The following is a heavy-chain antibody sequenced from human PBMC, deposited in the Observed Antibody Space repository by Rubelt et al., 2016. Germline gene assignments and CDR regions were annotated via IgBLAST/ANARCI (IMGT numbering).Heavy chain of an antibody. CDR2: ISCSSSTI. Sequence: VQLVESGGGVAQPGRSLSLSCAASGFTSSSYRMNWFRQAPGKGLEWVSYISCSSSTIYTADDGKGRLTISRDKAKRSMYLQMNSLRAEDTAVYYCARDEKYYFDYWGQGTLVTVSS. J-gene: IGHJ4*02. V-gene: IGHV3-48*01. CDR3: ARDEKYYFDY. CDR1: GFTSSSYR.